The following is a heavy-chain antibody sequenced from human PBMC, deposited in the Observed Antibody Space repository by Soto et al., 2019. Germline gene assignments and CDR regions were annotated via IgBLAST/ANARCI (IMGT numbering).Heavy chain of an antibody. CDR3: ARSPQYSSGWNGGFDY. CDR2: IFYGGHT. CDR1: GDFLTTYY. Sequence: LSLTCDVSGDFLTTYYWNWIRQSPGKGLEWIGYIFYGGHTNYNPSLRGRATISVDTSKNQFSLKLSSVTAADTAVYYCARSPQYSSGWNGGFDYWGQGTLVTVSS. D-gene: IGHD6-19*01. J-gene: IGHJ4*02. V-gene: IGHV4-59*01.